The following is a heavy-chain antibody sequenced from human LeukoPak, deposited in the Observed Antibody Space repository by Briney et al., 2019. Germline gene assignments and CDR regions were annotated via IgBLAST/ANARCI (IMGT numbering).Heavy chain of an antibody. V-gene: IGHV3-11*01. CDR3: AREPGGEQQLDIFDY. J-gene: IGHJ4*02. CDR1: GFTFSDYY. CDR2: ISSSGSTI. D-gene: IGHD6-13*01. Sequence: GGSLRLSCAASGFTFSDYYMSWMRQAPGKGLEWVSYISSSGSTIYYADSVKGRFTISRDNAKNSLYLQMNSLRVEDTAVYYCAREPGGEQQLDIFDYWGQGTLVTVSS.